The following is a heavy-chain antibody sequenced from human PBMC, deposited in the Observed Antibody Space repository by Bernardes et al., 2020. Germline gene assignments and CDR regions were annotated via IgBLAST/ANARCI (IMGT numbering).Heavy chain of an antibody. CDR1: GFTFSNYW. V-gene: IGHV3-74*01. J-gene: IGHJ4*02. Sequence: GGSLRLSCAAPGFTFSNYWMHWVRQVPGKGLVWVARINPAGTNKNYADFVTGRFTISRDNAKNTLYLQMNSLTADDTAIYYCARGNDGYGVFDYLGQGTLATVS. CDR3: ARGNDGYGVFDY. D-gene: IGHD5-12*01. CDR2: INPAGTNK.